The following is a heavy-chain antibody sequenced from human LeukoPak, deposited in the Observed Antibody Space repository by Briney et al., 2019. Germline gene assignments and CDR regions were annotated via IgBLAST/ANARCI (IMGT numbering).Heavy chain of an antibody. J-gene: IGHJ4*02. D-gene: IGHD6-13*01. Sequence: SETLSLTCTVSGGSISSGDYYWSWIRQPPGKGLEWIGYIYYSGSTYYDPSLKSRVTISVDTSKNQFSLKLSSVTAADMAVYYCARQEYSSSWYVWGQGTLVTVSS. CDR2: IYYSGST. CDR1: GGSISSGDYY. V-gene: IGHV4-30-4*01. CDR3: ARQEYSSSWYV.